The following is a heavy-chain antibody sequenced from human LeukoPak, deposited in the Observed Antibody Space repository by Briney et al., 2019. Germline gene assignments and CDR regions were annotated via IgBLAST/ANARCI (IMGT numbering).Heavy chain of an antibody. Sequence: GGSLRLSCAASGFTFSNYAMNWVRQTPEKGLEGVSAMSGDGGYTYYTDSVRGRFTSFRDNSKKTLFLQMNSLRAEDTAIYFCAKNYANFRPFYDYWGQGIRVIVSS. J-gene: IGHJ4*02. V-gene: IGHV3-23*01. CDR1: GFTFSNYA. CDR3: AKNYANFRPFYDY. CDR2: MSGDGGYT. D-gene: IGHD3-9*01.